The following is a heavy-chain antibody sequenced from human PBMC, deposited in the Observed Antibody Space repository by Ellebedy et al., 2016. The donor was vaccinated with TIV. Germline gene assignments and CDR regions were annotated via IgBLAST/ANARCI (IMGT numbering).Heavy chain of an antibody. Sequence: GGSLRLSCAASGFIFSSYSMNWVRQAPGKGLEWVSGISGSGGSTYNADSVKGRFTISRDNSRDTLYLQMNSLRAEDTAVYYCAATAATTMDYYYYYGMDVWGQGTTVTVSS. CDR3: AATAATTMDYYYYYGMDV. D-gene: IGHD4-11*01. J-gene: IGHJ6*02. V-gene: IGHV3-23*01. CDR2: ISGSGGST. CDR1: GFIFSSYS.